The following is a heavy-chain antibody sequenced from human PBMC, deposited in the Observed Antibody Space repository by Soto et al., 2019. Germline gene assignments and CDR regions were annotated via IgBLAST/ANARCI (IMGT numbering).Heavy chain of an antibody. J-gene: IGHJ4*02. CDR3: AHRFFLAVCVFVNMKASEFDF. CDR1: GFSLTTSGVG. D-gene: IGHD3-22*01. V-gene: IGHV2-5*02. Sequence: QITLKESGPTLVKPRQTLTLTCTFSGFSLTTSGVGVGWIRQSPGKAPEWLALIYWDDDKRYSPSLKSRLTTTKNTSKSQVVLTMAHLDHADTATYSSAHRFFLAVCVFVNMKASEFDFWGKGTPVAVS. CDR2: IYWDDDK.